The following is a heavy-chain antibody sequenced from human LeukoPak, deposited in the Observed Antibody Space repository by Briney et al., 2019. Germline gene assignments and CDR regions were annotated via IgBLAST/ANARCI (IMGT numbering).Heavy chain of an antibody. CDR1: GGSISNHY. J-gene: IGHJ4*02. CDR3: ARASGTEYDY. Sequence: SETLSLTCTVSGGSISNHYWSWIRQPPGKGLEWIGYIYSSGSTNYNPTLKSRVTISVDTSKNQFSLKLSSVTTADTAVYYCARASGTEYDYWGQGTLVTVSS. CDR2: IYSSGST. D-gene: IGHD3/OR15-3a*01. V-gene: IGHV4-59*11.